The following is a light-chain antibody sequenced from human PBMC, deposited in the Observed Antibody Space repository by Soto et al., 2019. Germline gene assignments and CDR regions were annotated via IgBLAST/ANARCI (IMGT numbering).Light chain of an antibody. CDR2: AAS. CDR1: HSISSL. CDR3: QQSFSSPFT. V-gene: IGKV1-39*01. J-gene: IGKJ3*01. Sequence: DIQLTQSTSSLSASVGDRVTLTCRASHSISSLLNWYQQKPGKAPKVLIYAASKLETGVSSRFSGRGSGTDFTLTISGLQPEDSATDYCQQSFSSPFTFGPGTKVDIK.